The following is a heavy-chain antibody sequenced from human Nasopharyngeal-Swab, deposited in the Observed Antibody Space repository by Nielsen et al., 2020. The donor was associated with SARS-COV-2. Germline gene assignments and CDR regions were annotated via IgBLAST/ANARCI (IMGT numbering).Heavy chain of an antibody. V-gene: IGHV4-59*01. CDR1: NGSISSYY. CDR3: TGKGIADENMNV. Sequence: SETLSLTCIVSNGSISSYYWSWIRQPPGKGLEWIGYIYYSGSTNYNPSLKSRVTISVDTSKNQFSLKLSSVTAADTAVYYCTGKGIADENMNVWGQGTTVTVSS. D-gene: IGHD6-13*01. CDR2: IYYSGST. J-gene: IGHJ6*02.